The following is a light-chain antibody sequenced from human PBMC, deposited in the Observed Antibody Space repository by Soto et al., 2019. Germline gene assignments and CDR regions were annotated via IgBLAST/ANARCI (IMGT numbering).Light chain of an antibody. CDR2: AAS. V-gene: IGKV1-27*01. CDR1: QGISHF. J-gene: IGKJ1*01. Sequence: QVTLYTYSLSASVGDRVTITCRASQGISHFLAWYQQKPGKVPKLLIYAASILQSGVPPRFSGSGSGTDFTLTIISLQPEDVATYYCQKYNTVPRTFGQVAKL. CDR3: QKYNTVPRT.